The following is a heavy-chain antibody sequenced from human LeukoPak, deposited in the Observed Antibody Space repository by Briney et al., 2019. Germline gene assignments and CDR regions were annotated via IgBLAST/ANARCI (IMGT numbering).Heavy chain of an antibody. D-gene: IGHD3-10*01. CDR2: ISYDGSNK. Sequence: PGGSLRLSCAASGFTFSSYGMHWVRQAPGKGLEGVAVISYDGSNKYYADSVKGRFTISRDNSKNTLYLQMNSLRAEDTAVYYCAKPRAQGYYGSGKGMDVWGQGTTVTVSS. V-gene: IGHV3-30*18. CDR1: GFTFSSYG. CDR3: AKPRAQGYYGSGKGMDV. J-gene: IGHJ6*02.